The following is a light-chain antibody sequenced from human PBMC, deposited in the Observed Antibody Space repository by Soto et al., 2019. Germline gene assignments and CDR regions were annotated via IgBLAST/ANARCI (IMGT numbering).Light chain of an antibody. CDR1: QSISSSY. Sequence: EIVLTQSPGTLSLFPGERATLSCRASQSISSSYLARYQQKPGQAPRLLIHGASNRATGIPDRFSGAGSGTDFTLTISRLEPEDFAVYYCHQYGSAPAWTFGQGTKVEIK. V-gene: IGKV3-20*01. CDR3: HQYGSAPAWT. J-gene: IGKJ1*01. CDR2: GAS.